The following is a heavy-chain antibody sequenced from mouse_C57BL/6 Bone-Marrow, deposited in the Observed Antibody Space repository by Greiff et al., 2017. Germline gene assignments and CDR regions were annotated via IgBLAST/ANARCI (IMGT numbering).Heavy chain of an antibody. J-gene: IGHJ4*01. Sequence: VKLMESGPGLVQPSQSLSITCTVSGFSLTSYGVHWVRQSPGTGLEWLGVIRSGGSTDYNAAFISRLSTCNDNSNSQVFFRMNSLQADDTAMYYCGRLWLRGWMDDWGQGTSVTVSS. CDR1: GFSLTSYG. CDR3: GRLWLRGWMDD. V-gene: IGHV2-2*01. D-gene: IGHD2-2*01. CDR2: IRSGGST.